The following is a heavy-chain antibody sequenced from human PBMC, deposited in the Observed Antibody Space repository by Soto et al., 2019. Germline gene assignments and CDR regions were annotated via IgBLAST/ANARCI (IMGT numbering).Heavy chain of an antibody. CDR3: AKDPNGDYVGGFDM. V-gene: IGHV3-23*01. J-gene: IGHJ3*02. D-gene: IGHD4-17*01. CDR2: ISASRART. CDR1: GFPFSAYA. Sequence: GGSLRLSFAASGFPFSAYAMSWVRQTPGKGLEWVSGISASRARTYYAASVKGRFNISNDHSKNTLFLQMNSLRAEDTAIYYCAKDPNGDYVGGFDMWGQGTMVTVS.